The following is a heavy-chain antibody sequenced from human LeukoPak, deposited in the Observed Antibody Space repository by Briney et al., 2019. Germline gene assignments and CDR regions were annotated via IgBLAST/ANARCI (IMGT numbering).Heavy chain of an antibody. CDR3: ARDRWELLAFDY. V-gene: IGHV4-4*02. CDR1: GDSINSLDL. D-gene: IGHD1-26*01. J-gene: IGHJ4*02. CDR2: VYLSGTT. Sequence: SGTLSLTCTVSGDSINSLDLWSWVRQPPGKGLEWIGEVYLSGTTHSNPSVKSRVTISVDTSKNQFSLKLSSVTAADTAVYYCARDRWELLAFDYWGQGTLVTVSS.